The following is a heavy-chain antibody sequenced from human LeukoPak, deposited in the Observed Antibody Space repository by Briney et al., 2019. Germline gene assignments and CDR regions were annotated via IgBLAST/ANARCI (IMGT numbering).Heavy chain of an antibody. CDR3: ARDKSQGDHYYYYYGMDV. CDR2: ISSSGSTI. CDR1: GFTFSDYY. J-gene: IGHJ6*02. Sequence: PGGSLRLSCAASGFTFSDYYMSWIRQAPGKGLEWVSYISSSGSTIYYADSVKGRFTISRDNAKNSLYLQMNSLRAEDTAVYYCARDKSQGDHYYYYYGMDVWGQGTTVTVSS. V-gene: IGHV3-11*01.